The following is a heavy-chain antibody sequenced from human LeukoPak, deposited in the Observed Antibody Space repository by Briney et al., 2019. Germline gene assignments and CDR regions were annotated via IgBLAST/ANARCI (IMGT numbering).Heavy chain of an antibody. D-gene: IGHD5-24*01. CDR3: ARAHWDGYNRYFDY. V-gene: IGHV1-46*01. J-gene: IGHJ4*02. CDR2: INPSGGST. Sequence: ASVTVSFKASGYTFTSYYMHWVRQAPGQGLAGMGIINPSGGSTSYAQKFQGRVTMTRDMSTSTVYMELSSLRSEDTAVYYCARAHWDGYNRYFDYWGQGTLVTVSS. CDR1: GYTFTSYY.